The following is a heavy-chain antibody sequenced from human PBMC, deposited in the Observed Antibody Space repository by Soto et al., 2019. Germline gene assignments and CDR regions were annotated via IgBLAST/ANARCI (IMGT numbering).Heavy chain of an antibody. CDR1: GFTLSDYS. V-gene: IGHV3-21*01. CDR3: ARDEGDYDFWRGYSNAPFDY. D-gene: IGHD3-3*01. Sequence: EVQLVESGGGLVKPGGSLRLSCAASGFTLSDYSMNWVRQAPGKGLEWVSSISSGSSYISYADSVKGRFTISRDNSKNLLYLQMNSLRAEDTAVYYCARDEGDYDFWRGYSNAPFDYWGQGTLVTVSS. CDR2: ISSGSSYI. J-gene: IGHJ4*02.